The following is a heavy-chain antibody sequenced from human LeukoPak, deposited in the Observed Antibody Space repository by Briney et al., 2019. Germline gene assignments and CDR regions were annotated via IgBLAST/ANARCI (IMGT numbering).Heavy chain of an antibody. CDR1: GYTFTSYW. Sequence: GESLKISCKGSGYTFTSYWIGWVRPMPGKGLEWMGIIYPDDSDTTYSPSFQGQVTISADKSISTAYLQWSSLKASDTAMYYCARRLMYYYDTSGYDVAFDIWGQGTMVTVSS. D-gene: IGHD3-22*01. CDR3: ARRLMYYYDTSGYDVAFDI. J-gene: IGHJ3*02. V-gene: IGHV5-51*01. CDR2: IYPDDSDT.